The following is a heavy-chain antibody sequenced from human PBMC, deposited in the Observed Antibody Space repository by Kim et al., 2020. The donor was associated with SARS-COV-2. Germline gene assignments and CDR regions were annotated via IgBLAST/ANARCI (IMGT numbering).Heavy chain of an antibody. CDR2: ISYDGSNK. D-gene: IGHD1-26*01. V-gene: IGHV3-30*04. CDR1: GFTFSSYA. Sequence: GGSLRLSCAASGFTFSSYAMNWVRQAPGKGLEWVAVISYDGSNKYYADSVKGLFTISRDNSKNTLYLQMNSLRAEDTAVYYWAGVGGGGYYGLFLYWGQGTLDPLSS. CDR3: AGVGGGGYYGLFLY. J-gene: IGHJ4*02.